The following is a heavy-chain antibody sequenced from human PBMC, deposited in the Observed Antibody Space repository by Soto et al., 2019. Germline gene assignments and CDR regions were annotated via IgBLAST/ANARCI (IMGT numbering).Heavy chain of an antibody. Sequence: QVQLQESGPGLVKPSETLSLTCTVSGGSISTYYWSWIRQPPGKGLEWIGYIYYTGSTNYNPSLKSRVTTPVDTSKNQFSLKLSSVTAADTAVYYCARASGCSGDSCAFDPWGQGTLVTVSS. CDR2: IYYTGST. V-gene: IGHV4-59*01. J-gene: IGHJ5*02. D-gene: IGHD2-15*01. CDR1: GGSISTYY. CDR3: ARASGCSGDSCAFDP.